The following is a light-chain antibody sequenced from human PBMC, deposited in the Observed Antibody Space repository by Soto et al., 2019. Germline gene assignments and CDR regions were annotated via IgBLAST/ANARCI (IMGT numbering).Light chain of an antibody. J-gene: IGKJ1*01. Sequence: GDRVTITCRASQSISSWLAWYQQKPVKAPKLLIYGASNRATGIPARFSGSGSGTEFTLTISSLQSEDYALYFCQQYNNWPMFGQGTKVDIK. CDR1: QSISSW. CDR3: QQYNNWPM. V-gene: IGKV3-15*01. CDR2: GAS.